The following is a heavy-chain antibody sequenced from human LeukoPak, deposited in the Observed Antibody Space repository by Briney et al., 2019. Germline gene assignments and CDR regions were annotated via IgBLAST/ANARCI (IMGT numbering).Heavy chain of an antibody. CDR1: GGSISSYY. Sequence: SETLSLTCTVSGGSISSYYWSWIRQPPGKGLEWIGYIYYSGSTNYNPSLKGRVTISVDTSKNQFSLKLSSVTAADTAVYYCARHSRSGMDVWGQGTTVTVSS. CDR2: IYYSGST. CDR3: ARHSRSGMDV. V-gene: IGHV4-59*08. J-gene: IGHJ6*02.